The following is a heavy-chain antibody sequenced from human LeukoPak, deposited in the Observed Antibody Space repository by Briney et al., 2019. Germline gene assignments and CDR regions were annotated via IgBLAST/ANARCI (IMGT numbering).Heavy chain of an antibody. D-gene: IGHD4-17*01. CDR2: INPNRGGT. V-gene: IGHV1-2*02. CDR1: GYTFTGYY. J-gene: IGHJ3*02. Sequence: VASVKVSCKASGYTFTGYYMHWVRQAPGQGLEWMGWINPNRGGTNYAQKFQGRVTMTRDTSTSTVYMELSSLRSEDTAVYYCARNGDQSLGAFDIWGQGTMVTVSS. CDR3: ARNGDQSLGAFDI.